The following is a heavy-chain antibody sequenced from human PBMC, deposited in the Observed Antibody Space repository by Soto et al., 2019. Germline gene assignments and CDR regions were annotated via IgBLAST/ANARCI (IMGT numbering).Heavy chain of an antibody. CDR2: ISYSGNT. D-gene: IGHD6-13*01. CDR3: ARAKQQLVEV. V-gene: IGHV4-31*03. J-gene: IGHJ6*02. Sequence: SETLSLTCSLTGDSINSGAYSWSWIRQHSGQGLECIAYISYSGNTYYNPSLKSRVVLSIDTSNNQFSLNLNSVTAADTAVYYCARAKQQLVEVWGQGTTVTVSS. CDR1: GDSINSGAYS.